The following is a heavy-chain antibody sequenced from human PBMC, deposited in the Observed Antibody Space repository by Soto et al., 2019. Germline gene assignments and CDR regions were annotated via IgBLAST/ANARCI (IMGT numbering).Heavy chain of an antibody. V-gene: IGHV1-8*01. CDR1: GYTFTSYD. D-gene: IGHD2-2*01. CDR2: MNPNSGNT. Sequence: ASVRVSCKASGYTFTSYDINWVRRATGQGLEWMGWMNPNSGNTGYAQKFQGRVTMTRNTSASAAYMELSSLRSEDTSVYYCARISTAKWPLDFWGQGTLVTVSS. J-gene: IGHJ4*02. CDR3: ARISTAKWPLDF.